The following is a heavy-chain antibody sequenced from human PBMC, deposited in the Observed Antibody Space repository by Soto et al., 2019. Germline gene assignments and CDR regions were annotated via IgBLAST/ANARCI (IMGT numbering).Heavy chain of an antibody. CDR3: AREAWGSGSYYNDY. J-gene: IGHJ4*02. CDR1: GGSISSYY. D-gene: IGHD3-10*01. CDR2: IYYSGST. V-gene: IGHV4-59*01. Sequence: SETLSLTCTVSGGSISSYYWSWIRQPPGKGLEWIGYIYYSGSTNYNPSLKSRVTISVDTSKNQFSLKLSSVTAADTAVYYCAREAWGSGSYYNDYWGQGTLVTVSS.